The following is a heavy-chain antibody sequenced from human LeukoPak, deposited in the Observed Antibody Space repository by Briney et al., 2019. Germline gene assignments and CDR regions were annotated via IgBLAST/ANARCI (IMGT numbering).Heavy chain of an antibody. V-gene: IGHV4-34*01. CDR3: ATQIRGGGYFDY. Sequence: SETLSLTCAVYGGSFSGYYWSWIRQPPGKGLEWIGEIDHSGGTNYNPSLKSRVTISVDTSKNQFSLKLSSVTAADTAVYYCATQIRGGGYFDYWGQGTLVTVSS. D-gene: IGHD3-10*01. CDR2: IDHSGGT. CDR1: GGSFSGYY. J-gene: IGHJ4*02.